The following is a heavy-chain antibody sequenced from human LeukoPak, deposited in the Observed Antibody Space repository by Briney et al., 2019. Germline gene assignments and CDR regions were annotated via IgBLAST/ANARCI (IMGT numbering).Heavy chain of an antibody. D-gene: IGHD5-12*01. CDR1: GYTFTSYG. Sequence: ASVKVSCKSSGYTFTSYGINWVRQAPGQGLEWMGWISAYNGNTNYAQKLQGRVTMTTDTSTSTAYMELRSLRSDDTAVYYCARDDALVATGSFDYWGQGTLVTVSS. J-gene: IGHJ4*02. CDR2: ISAYNGNT. V-gene: IGHV1-18*01. CDR3: ARDDALVATGSFDY.